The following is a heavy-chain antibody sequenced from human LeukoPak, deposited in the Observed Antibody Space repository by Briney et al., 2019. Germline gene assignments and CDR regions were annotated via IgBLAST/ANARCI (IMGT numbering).Heavy chain of an antibody. J-gene: IGHJ4*02. CDR2: IYYSGST. D-gene: IGHD6-13*01. CDR1: GGSISSSSYY. Sequence: PSETLSLTCTVSGGSISSSSYYWGWIRQPPGKGLEWIGSIYYSGSTYYNPSLKSRVTISVDRSKNQFSLKLSSVTAADTAVYYCARVVGPVGVAAAGPIDYWGQGTLVTVSS. CDR3: ARVVGPVGVAAAGPIDY. V-gene: IGHV4-39*07.